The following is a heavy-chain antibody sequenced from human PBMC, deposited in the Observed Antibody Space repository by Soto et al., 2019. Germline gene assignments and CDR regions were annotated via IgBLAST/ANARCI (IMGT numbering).Heavy chain of an antibody. V-gene: IGHV3-7*01. D-gene: IGHD4-4*01. Sequence: EVQLVESGGGLVQPGGSLRLSCTGSGFTFSDSWMTWVRQAPGKGLEWVARIKPDESEKKYADSVKGRFSISRDNAKNSMYLQMDSLRREDTAVYSCVRGGSNYASWGQGTLVTVSS. CDR1: GFTFSDSW. CDR2: IKPDESEK. CDR3: VRGGSNYAS. J-gene: IGHJ5*02.